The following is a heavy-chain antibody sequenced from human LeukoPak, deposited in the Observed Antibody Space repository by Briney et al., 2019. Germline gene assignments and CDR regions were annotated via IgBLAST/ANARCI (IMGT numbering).Heavy chain of an antibody. J-gene: IGHJ4*02. D-gene: IGHD6-13*01. CDR3: ARVRSIAAAGKEFDY. V-gene: IGHV1-2*02. Sequence: GASVKVSCKASGYTFTGYYMHWVRQAPGQGLEWMGWINPNSGGTNYAQKFQGRVTMTRDTSISTAYMELSRLRSDDTAVYYRARVRSIAAAGKEFDYWGQGTLVTVSS. CDR2: INPNSGGT. CDR1: GYTFTGYY.